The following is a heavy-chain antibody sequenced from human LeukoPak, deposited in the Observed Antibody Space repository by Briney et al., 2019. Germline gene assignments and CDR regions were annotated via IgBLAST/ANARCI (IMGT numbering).Heavy chain of an antibody. D-gene: IGHD4-23*01. CDR1: GFTFNDYA. CDR2: ISWNSDSI. V-gene: IGHV3-9*01. Sequence: GGSLRLSCAASGFTFNDYAMHWVRQAPGKGLEWVSGISWNSDSIGYADSVKGRFTISRDNAKNSLYLQMNSLRAEDTALYYCAKVGYGGNSGIHDAFDIWGQGTMVTVSS. J-gene: IGHJ3*02. CDR3: AKVGYGGNSGIHDAFDI.